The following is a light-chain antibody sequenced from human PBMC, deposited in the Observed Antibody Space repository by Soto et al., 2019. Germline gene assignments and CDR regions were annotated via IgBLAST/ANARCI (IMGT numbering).Light chain of an antibody. CDR2: DDS. V-gene: IGLV2-23*01. CDR1: SSDVGSYNL. CDR3: CSYAGSSTYV. J-gene: IGLJ1*01. Sequence: QSVLTQPASVSGSPGQSITISCTGTSSDVGSYNLVSWYQRHPGKAPKLMIYDDSERPSGVSNRFSGSKSGNTASLTISGLQAEDEADYYCCSYAGSSTYVFGTGTKVTVL.